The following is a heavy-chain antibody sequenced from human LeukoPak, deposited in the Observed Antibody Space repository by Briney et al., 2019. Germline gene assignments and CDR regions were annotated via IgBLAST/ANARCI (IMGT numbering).Heavy chain of an antibody. J-gene: IGHJ6*02. Sequence: PGGSLRLSCAASGFTFSSYSMNWVRQAPGKGLEWVSSISSSSSYIYYADSVKGRFTISRDNSKNTLYLQMNSLRAEDTAVYYCARDLFGYGDYVTYYYYGMDVWGQGTTVTVSS. CDR1: GFTFSSYS. CDR3: ARDLFGYGDYVTYYYYGMDV. CDR2: ISSSSSYI. V-gene: IGHV3-21*04. D-gene: IGHD4-17*01.